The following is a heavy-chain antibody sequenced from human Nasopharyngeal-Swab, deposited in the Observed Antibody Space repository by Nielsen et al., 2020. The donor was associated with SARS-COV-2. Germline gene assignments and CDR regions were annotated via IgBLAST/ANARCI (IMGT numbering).Heavy chain of an antibody. D-gene: IGHD2-2*01. Sequence: GESLKLSCADSGFNFNTSWMTWVRQPPGKGLEWVANINPDGSEMQYVDSVKGRFTISRDNAENSLYLHMNSLRGDDTAVYYCAHYASAAYWGQGTLVTVSS. CDR2: INPDGSEM. CDR3: AHYASAAY. J-gene: IGHJ4*02. CDR1: GFNFNTSW. V-gene: IGHV3-7*03.